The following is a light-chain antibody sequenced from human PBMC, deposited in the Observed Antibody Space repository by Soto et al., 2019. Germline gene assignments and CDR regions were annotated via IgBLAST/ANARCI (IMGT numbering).Light chain of an antibody. V-gene: IGLV2-14*01. Sequence: QSALTQPASVSGSPGQSITISCAGSGRDVGAYNYVSWYQQHPDKAPKLLIFEVTNRPSGVSDRFSGSKSGNTASLTISSLQAEDEADYYCSSYTSSSTPVVFGGGTKLTVL. CDR3: SSYTSSSTPVV. J-gene: IGLJ2*01. CDR2: EVT. CDR1: GRDVGAYNY.